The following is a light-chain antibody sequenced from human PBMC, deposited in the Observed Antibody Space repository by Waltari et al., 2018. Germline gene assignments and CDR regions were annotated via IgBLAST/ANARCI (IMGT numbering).Light chain of an antibody. CDR2: SKT. CDR3: AAWDDSRSGPGWV. V-gene: IGLV1-47*01. J-gene: IGLJ3*02. CDR1: TSNIGNNY. Sequence: QSVLTQPPSASGTPGQRVPTSCSGGTSNIGNNYVYWYQPLPGTAPKLLIHSKTQRPSGVPDRFSGSKSGTSASLAISGLRSEDEAAYFCAAWDDSRSGPGWVFGGGTEMTVL.